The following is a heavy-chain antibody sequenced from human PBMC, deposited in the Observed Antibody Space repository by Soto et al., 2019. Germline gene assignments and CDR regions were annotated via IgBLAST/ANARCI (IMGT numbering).Heavy chain of an antibody. CDR2: LSGSGGST. CDR3: AKSGMAGYCSGSNCYHYLDY. Sequence: VQLLQSGGGLVQPGGSLRLSCVTSGFNFNTYAMSWVRQAPGKRLEWVSGLSGSGGSTYYADSVKGRFTISRDTSKNTLDLQLNSLRAEDTAVYYCAKSGMAGYCSGSNCYHYLDYWGQGTLVTVSS. CDR1: GFNFNTYA. J-gene: IGHJ4*02. V-gene: IGHV3-23*01. D-gene: IGHD2-15*01.